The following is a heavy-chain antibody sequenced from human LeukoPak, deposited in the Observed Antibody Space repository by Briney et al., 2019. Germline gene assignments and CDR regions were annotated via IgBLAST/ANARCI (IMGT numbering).Heavy chain of an antibody. V-gene: IGHV1-2*02. CDR1: GYTFTGYY. J-gene: IGHJ6*02. Sequence: GASVKVSCKASGYTFTGYYMHWVRQAPGQGLEWMGWINPNSGGTNYAQKFQGRVTMTRDTSISTAYMELSRLRSDDTAVYYCARTQTTIFGAWGMDVWGQGTTVTVSS. CDR2: INPNSGGT. CDR3: ARTQTTIFGAWGMDV. D-gene: IGHD3-3*01.